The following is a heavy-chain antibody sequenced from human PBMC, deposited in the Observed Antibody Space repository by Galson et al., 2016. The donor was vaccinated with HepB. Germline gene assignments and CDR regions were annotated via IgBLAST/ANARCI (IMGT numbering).Heavy chain of an antibody. D-gene: IGHD6-19*01. Sequence: SVKVSCKASGYTITSYGISWVRQAPGQGLEWMGWISGYNGNTDYAENIQGRVTMTTDTSTSTAYMELRSLRSDDTAVYSCGRDQEVGGPGYLTGWPDYWGQGTLVTVSS. CDR3: GRDQEVGGPGYLTGWPDY. CDR2: ISGYNGNT. CDR1: GYTITSYG. V-gene: IGHV1-18*04. J-gene: IGHJ4*02.